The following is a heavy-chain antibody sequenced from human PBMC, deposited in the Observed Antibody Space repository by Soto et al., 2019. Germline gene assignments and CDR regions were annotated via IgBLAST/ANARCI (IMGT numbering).Heavy chain of an antibody. CDR3: ARSGYSDGPSPLLY. Sequence: QVQLQELGPGLVKASQTLSLTCTVSGCSISSGGYYWSWIRQHPGKGLEWIGSIYYSGSTYYTPSLNSQLNISVHTSKTQFSLKLSSVTAADMAVYYCARSGYSDGPSPLLYWGQVPLVTVSS. CDR1: GCSISSGGYY. CDR2: IYYSGST. D-gene: IGHD5-18*01. V-gene: IGHV4-31*01. J-gene: IGHJ4*02.